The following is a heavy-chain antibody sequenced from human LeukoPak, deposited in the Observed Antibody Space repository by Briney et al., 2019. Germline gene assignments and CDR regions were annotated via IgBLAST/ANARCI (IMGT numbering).Heavy chain of an antibody. CDR2: VYYSGST. J-gene: IGHJ6*02. D-gene: IGHD6-6*01. CDR3: ARVFYSSSYYYYYGRDV. Sequence: PSETLSLTCTVSGGSISSYYWSWIRQPPRKGLGWVGYVYYSGSTTYNPSLKSRVTISVDTSKNQFSLKLSSVTAADTAVYYCARVFYSSSYYYYYGRDVWGQGTTVTVSS. V-gene: IGHV4-59*01. CDR1: GGSISSYY.